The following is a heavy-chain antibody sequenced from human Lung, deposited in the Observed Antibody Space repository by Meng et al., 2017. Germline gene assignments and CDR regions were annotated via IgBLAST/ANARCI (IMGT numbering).Heavy chain of an antibody. CDR3: ARGRVVVAATPSDY. Sequence: EVQLVESGGGRVKPGGCRRRSCAASGFTFSSYSMNWVRQAPGKGLEWVSSISSSSAYADSVKGRFTISRDNAKNSLYLQMNSLRAEDTAVYYCARGRVVVAATPSDYWGQGTLVTVSS. J-gene: IGHJ4*02. V-gene: IGHV3-21*01. CDR1: GFTFSSYS. D-gene: IGHD2-15*01. CDR2: ISSSSA.